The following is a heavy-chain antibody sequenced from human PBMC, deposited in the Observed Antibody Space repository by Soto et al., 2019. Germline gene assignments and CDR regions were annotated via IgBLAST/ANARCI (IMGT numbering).Heavy chain of an antibody. D-gene: IGHD1-1*01. CDR3: VRMASSGTLNWFDP. CDR2: MNPNSGNT. J-gene: IGHJ5*02. V-gene: IGHV1-8*01. Sequence: GASVKVSCKASESTFMNSDISWVRQATGQGLEWMGWMNPNSGNTGYALKFQGRVSMTRNTSIYTVYLELSSLASDDTAVSYCVRMASSGTLNWFDPWGQGTLATVSS. CDR1: ESTFMNSD.